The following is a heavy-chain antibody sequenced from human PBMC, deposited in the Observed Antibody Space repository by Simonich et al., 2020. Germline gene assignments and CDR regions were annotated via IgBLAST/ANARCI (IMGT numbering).Heavy chain of an antibody. CDR1: EYTFTGYY. CDR3: ASSKLATIDY. Sequence: QVQLVQYGTEGKKPGASVKVSCKASEYTFTGYYMHWVRQSPGQGLEWKGWINPNSGGTNEDQKFQGRVTMTRDTSSSTAYMELSRLRSDDTAVYYCASSKLATIDYWGQGTLVTVSS. CDR2: INPNSGGT. J-gene: IGHJ4*02. V-gene: IGHV1-2*02. D-gene: IGHD5-12*01.